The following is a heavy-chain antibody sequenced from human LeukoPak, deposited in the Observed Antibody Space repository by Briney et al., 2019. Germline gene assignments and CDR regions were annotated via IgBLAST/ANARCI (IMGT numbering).Heavy chain of an antibody. CDR3: ARDLIRDDYKDSFDI. Sequence: GGSLRLSCAASGFTFSTYELNRGTQAPGKGVEWVLYISRTGSIIYYADSVKGRFTISRDNAKNSLYLQMNSLRAEDTAVYYCARDLIRDDYKDSFDIWGQGTMVTVSS. D-gene: IGHD5-24*01. CDR2: ISRTGSII. V-gene: IGHV3-48*03. CDR1: GFTFSTYE. J-gene: IGHJ3*02.